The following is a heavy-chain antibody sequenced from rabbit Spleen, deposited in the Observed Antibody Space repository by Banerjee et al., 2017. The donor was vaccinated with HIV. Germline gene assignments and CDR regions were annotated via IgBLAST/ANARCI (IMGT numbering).Heavy chain of an antibody. V-gene: IGHV1S45*01. Sequence: QEQLEESGGGLVKPEGSLTLTCKASGFSFSRGYDMCWVRQAPGKGLEWIGCIYTGNGKTYYASWAKGRFTISKSSSTTVTLQMTSLTAADTATYFCARDNGSGDYIDVYFDLWGPGTLSPS. CDR3: ARDNGSGDYIDVYFDL. J-gene: IGHJ4*01. D-gene: IGHD1-1*01. CDR2: IYTGNGKT. CDR1: GFSFSRGYD.